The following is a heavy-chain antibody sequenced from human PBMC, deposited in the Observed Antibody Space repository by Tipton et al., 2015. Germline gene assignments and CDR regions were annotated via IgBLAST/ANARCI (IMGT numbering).Heavy chain of an antibody. CDR1: GYTFTNYG. V-gene: IGHV1-18*01. J-gene: IGHJ5*02. D-gene: IGHD6-6*01. Sequence: QSGPEVKKPGASAKVSCKASGYTFTNYGVSWVRQAPGQGLEWMGWISAYNVNTRYAQSLKGRVTMTTDTSTSTAYMELRSLRSDDTAVYYCATERSSSSGDWFDPWGQGTLVTVSS. CDR3: ATERSSSSGDWFDP. CDR2: ISAYNVNT.